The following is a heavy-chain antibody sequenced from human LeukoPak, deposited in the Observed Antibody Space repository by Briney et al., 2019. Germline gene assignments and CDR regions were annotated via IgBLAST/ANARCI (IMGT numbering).Heavy chain of an antibody. CDR3: ARASSLSGRPPNHFDY. J-gene: IGHJ4*02. D-gene: IGHD2-2*01. CDR1: GFTFSSYA. CDR2: ISGSGGST. V-gene: IGHV3-23*01. Sequence: PGGSLRLSCAASGFTFSSYAMSWVRQAPGKGLEWVSAISGSGGSTYYADSVKGRFTISRDNSKNTVYLQMNSLRAEDTAVYFCARASSLSGRPPNHFDYWGQGTLVTVPS.